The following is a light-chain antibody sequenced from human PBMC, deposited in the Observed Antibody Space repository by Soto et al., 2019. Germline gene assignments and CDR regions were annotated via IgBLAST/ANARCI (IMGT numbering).Light chain of an antibody. Sequence: DIQMTQSPSSLSASVGDRVTIACRASESIRGYLNWYQQKPGTAPKLLTFGASSLQSGVPSRFSGSGSGTEFTLTISSLQPEDFATYYCQESYSAPQFTFAGGTKVDIK. V-gene: IGKV1-39*01. CDR3: QESYSAPQFT. J-gene: IGKJ4*01. CDR1: ESIRGY. CDR2: GAS.